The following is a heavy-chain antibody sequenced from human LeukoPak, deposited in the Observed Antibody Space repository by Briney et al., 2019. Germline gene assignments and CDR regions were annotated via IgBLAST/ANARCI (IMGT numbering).Heavy chain of an antibody. J-gene: IGHJ6*04. CDR1: GYTFTSYG. CDR3: ARDPNYYGSGSYYKYYYYGMDV. V-gene: IGHV1-18*01. CDR2: ISAYNGNT. D-gene: IGHD3-10*01. Sequence: GASAKVSCKASGYTFTSYGISWVRQAPGQGLEWMGWISAYNGNTNYAQKLQGRVTMTTDTSTSTAYMELRSLRSDDTAVYYCARDPNYYGSGSYYKYYYYGMDVWGKGTTVTVSS.